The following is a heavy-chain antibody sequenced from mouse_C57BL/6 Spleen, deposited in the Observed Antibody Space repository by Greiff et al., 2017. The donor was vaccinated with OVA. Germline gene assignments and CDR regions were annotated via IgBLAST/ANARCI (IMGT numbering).Heavy chain of an antibody. J-gene: IGHJ2*01. CDR3: ARGRDYSDY. CDR2: ISDGGSYT. V-gene: IGHV5-4*01. D-gene: IGHD3-3*01. CDR1: GFTFSSYA. Sequence: VQLKESGGGLVKPGGSLKLSCAASGFTFSSYAMSWVRQTPEKRLEWVATISDGGSYTYYPDNVKGRFTISRDNAKNNLYLQMSHLKSEDTAMYYCARGRDYSDYWGQGTTLTVSS.